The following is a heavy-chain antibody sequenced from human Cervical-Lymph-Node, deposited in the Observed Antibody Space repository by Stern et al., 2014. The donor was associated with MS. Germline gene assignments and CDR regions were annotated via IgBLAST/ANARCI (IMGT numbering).Heavy chain of an antibody. J-gene: IGHJ3*01. CDR1: GGTFNNYS. Sequence: QVQLVESGAEVKKPGSSVKVSCKASGGTFNNYSVSWVRQAPGQGLEWMAKIIPLVDVAHYAQKFQGTVTITADKSTSTAYMELSSLKYDDTAVYYCAPAPFPPTERDAFDVWGQGTMVTVSS. V-gene: IGHV1-69*09. CDR2: IIPLVDVA. D-gene: IGHD1-1*01. CDR3: APAPFPPTERDAFDV.